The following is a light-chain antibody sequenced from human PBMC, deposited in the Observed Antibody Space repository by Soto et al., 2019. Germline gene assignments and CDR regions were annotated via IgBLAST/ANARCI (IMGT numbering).Light chain of an antibody. CDR1: SSDVGGYNS. CDR3: SSYTRSSTLV. CDR2: DVS. Sequence: QSALTQPASVSGSPGQSITISCTGTSSDVGGYNSVSWYQQHPGKAPKLMIYDVSNRPSGVSNRFSGSKSGNTASLTISGLQAEDEADYYCSSYTRSSTLVFGTGTRSPS. V-gene: IGLV2-14*01. J-gene: IGLJ1*01.